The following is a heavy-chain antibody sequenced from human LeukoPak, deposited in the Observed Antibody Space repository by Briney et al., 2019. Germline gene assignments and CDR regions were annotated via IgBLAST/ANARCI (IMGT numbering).Heavy chain of an antibody. V-gene: IGHV4-39*07. J-gene: IGHJ6*02. CDR1: GGSIRSSYYY. Sequence: SETLSLTCTVSGGSIRSSYYYWSWIRQPPGKGLEWIGEINHSGSTNYNPSLKSRVTISVDTSKNQFSLKLSSVTAADTAVYYCARGLGYCSSTSCPRYYYYGMDVWGQGTTVTVSS. D-gene: IGHD2-2*01. CDR2: INHSGST. CDR3: ARGLGYCSSTSCPRYYYYGMDV.